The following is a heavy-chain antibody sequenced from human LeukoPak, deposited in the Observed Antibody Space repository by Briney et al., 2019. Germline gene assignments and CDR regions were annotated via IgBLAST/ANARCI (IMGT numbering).Heavy chain of an antibody. J-gene: IGHJ4*02. CDR3: AKVTYDYVWGSYEN. Sequence: GGSLRLSCAASGFTFTSYVMNWVRQAPGKRLEWVSAISGSGESTYYADSMKGRFTISRDNSKNTLYLQMNSLRAEDTAIYYCAKVTYDYVWGSYENWGQGALVTVSS. CDR2: ISGSGEST. V-gene: IGHV3-23*01. D-gene: IGHD3-16*01. CDR1: GFTFTSYV.